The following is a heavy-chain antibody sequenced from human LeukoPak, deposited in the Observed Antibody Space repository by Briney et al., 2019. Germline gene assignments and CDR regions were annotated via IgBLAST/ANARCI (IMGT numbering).Heavy chain of an antibody. Sequence: GGSLRLSCAASGFTFSNFYMTWIRQAPGKGLEWVSYISSSGSTIYYADSVKGRFTISRDNAKNSLYLQMNSLRAEDTAVYYCARGHDSSGYSHFDYWGQGTLVTVSS. CDR3: ARGHDSSGYSHFDY. CDR1: GFTFSNFY. V-gene: IGHV3-11*04. CDR2: ISSSGSTI. D-gene: IGHD3-22*01. J-gene: IGHJ4*02.